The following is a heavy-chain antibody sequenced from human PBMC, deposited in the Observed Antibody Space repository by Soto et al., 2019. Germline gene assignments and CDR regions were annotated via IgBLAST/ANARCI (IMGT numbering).Heavy chain of an antibody. V-gene: IGHV1-24*01. Sequence: ASVKVSCKVSGYTLTELSLHWVRPAPGKVLECMGGFDPEDGETIYAQKFQGTVTMTEDTSTDTAYMELSSPRSEDTAVYYCATGSDSYQLLSFDYWGQGTLVTVSS. CDR1: GYTLTELS. J-gene: IGHJ4*02. CDR3: ATGSDSYQLLSFDY. D-gene: IGHD2-2*01. CDR2: FDPEDGET.